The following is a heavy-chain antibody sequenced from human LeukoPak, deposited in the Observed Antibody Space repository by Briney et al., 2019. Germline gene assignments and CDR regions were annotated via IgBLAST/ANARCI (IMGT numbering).Heavy chain of an antibody. D-gene: IGHD7-27*01. J-gene: IGHJ4*02. Sequence: PSETLSLTCTVSGGSINSSSYYWGWIRQPPGKGLEWIGSIYYSGSTYYNPSLKSRVTISVDTSKNQFSLKLSSVTAADPAVYYCARSIWGSRGDYWGQGTLVTVSS. V-gene: IGHV4-39*07. CDR2: IYYSGST. CDR3: ARSIWGSRGDY. CDR1: GGSINSSSYY.